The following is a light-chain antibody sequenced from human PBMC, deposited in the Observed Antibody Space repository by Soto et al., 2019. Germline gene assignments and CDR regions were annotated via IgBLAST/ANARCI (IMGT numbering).Light chain of an antibody. CDR1: QSIRSW. CDR3: QQEYT. J-gene: IGKJ5*01. V-gene: IGKV1-5*01. Sequence: DIQLTQSPSTLSASVGDRVTISCRASQSIRSWLAWYQQKPGKATKRLIYEASTLESEVPARFSGSGFGTEFTLTVSSLQPDDFATYYCQQEYTFGRGTRLEIK. CDR2: EAS.